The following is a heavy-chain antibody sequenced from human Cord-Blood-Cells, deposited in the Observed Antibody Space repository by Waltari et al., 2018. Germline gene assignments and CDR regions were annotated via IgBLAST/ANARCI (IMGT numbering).Heavy chain of an antibody. D-gene: IGHD1-26*01. V-gene: IGHV3-21*01. CDR1: GFTFSSYS. J-gene: IGHJ5*02. Sequence: EVQLVESGGGLVKPGGSLRPSCAASGFTFSSYSMNLVRQAPGKGLEWVSSISSSSSYIYYADSVKGRFTISRDNANNSLYLQMNSLRAEDTAVYYCARDRYQGGSYWFDPWGQGTLVTVSS. CDR3: ARDRYQGGSYWFDP. CDR2: ISSSSSYI.